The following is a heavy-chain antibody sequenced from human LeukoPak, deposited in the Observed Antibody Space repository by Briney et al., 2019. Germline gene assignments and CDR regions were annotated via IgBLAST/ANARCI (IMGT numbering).Heavy chain of an antibody. D-gene: IGHD7-27*01. Sequence: PSQTLSLTCAVSGGSISSGGYSWSWIRQPPGKGLEWIGYIYHSGSTYYNPSLKSRVTISVDGSKNQFSLKLSSVTAADTAVYYCARGPLGELNGDRLFDYWGQGTLVTVSS. J-gene: IGHJ4*02. V-gene: IGHV4-30-2*01. CDR3: ARGPLGELNGDRLFDY. CDR2: IYHSGST. CDR1: GGSISSGGYS.